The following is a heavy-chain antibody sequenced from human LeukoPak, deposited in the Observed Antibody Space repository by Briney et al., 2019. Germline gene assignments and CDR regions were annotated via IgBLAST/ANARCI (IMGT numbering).Heavy chain of an antibody. D-gene: IGHD3-22*01. CDR1: GFTFSTFW. CDR3: ARDSSGYQ. J-gene: IGHJ4*02. CDR2: IKEDGSEK. Sequence: GGSLRLSCAASGFTFSTFWMRWVRQAPGKGLEWVANIKEDGSEKYYGDSVKGRFTISRDNAKNSLYLQMNSLRAEDTAVYYCARDSSGYQWGQGTLATVSS. V-gene: IGHV3-7*01.